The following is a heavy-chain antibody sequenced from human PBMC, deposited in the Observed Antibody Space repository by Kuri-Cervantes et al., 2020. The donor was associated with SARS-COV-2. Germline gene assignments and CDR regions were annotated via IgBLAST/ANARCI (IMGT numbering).Heavy chain of an antibody. CDR3: AKLVPTNDVFDI. D-gene: IGHD5-12*01. Sequence: GGFLRRSCEASGFPFEAYVMYWVPQAPGKGLEWVSGISWNSGNIGYADSVKGRFTISKDNAKNSLYLQMNSLRAEDMALYYCAKLVPTNDVFDIWGQGTMVTVSS. CDR2: ISWNSGNI. J-gene: IGHJ3*02. CDR1: GFPFEAYV. V-gene: IGHV3-9*03.